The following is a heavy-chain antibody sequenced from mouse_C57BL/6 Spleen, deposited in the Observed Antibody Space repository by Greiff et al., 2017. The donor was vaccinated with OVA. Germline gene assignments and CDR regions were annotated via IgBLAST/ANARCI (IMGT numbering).Heavy chain of an antibody. V-gene: IGHV1-64*01. CDR2: IHPNSGST. Sequence: QVQLQQPGAELVKPGASVKLSCKASGYTFTSYWMHWVKQRPGQGLEWIGMIHPNSGSTNYNEKFKSKATLTVDKSSSTAYMQLSSLTSEDSAVYYCARLDYGSSYDIDYWGQGTTLTVSS. CDR3: ARLDYGSSYDIDY. CDR1: GYTFTSYW. J-gene: IGHJ2*01. D-gene: IGHD1-1*01.